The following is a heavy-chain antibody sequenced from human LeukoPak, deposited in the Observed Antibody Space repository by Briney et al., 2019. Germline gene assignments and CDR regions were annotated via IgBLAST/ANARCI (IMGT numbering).Heavy chain of an antibody. V-gene: IGHV6-1*01. CDR1: GDIVSSNSAA. J-gene: IGHJ3*02. Sequence: SQTLSLTCAISGDIVSSNSAACNWIRQSPSRGLEWLGRTYYRSKWYNDYAVYVKSRITINPDTSKNQFSLQMNSVTHEDTAVYYCARHHSQLDDFDIWGQGTMVTVSS. CDR3: ARHHSQLDDFDI. CDR2: TYYRSKWYN. D-gene: IGHD1-14*01.